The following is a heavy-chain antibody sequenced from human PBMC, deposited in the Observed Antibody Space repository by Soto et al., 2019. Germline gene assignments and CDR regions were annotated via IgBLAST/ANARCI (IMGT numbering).Heavy chain of an antibody. CDR2: IYYSGST. J-gene: IGHJ6*02. CDR3: ASLAGPSNYYYYGMDV. Sequence: SETLSLTCTVSGGSISSGGYYWSWIRQHPGKGLEWIGYIYYSGSTYYNPSLKSRVTISVDTSKNQFSLKLSSVTAADTAVYYCASLAGPSNYYYYGMDVWGQGTTVTV. V-gene: IGHV4-31*03. CDR1: GGSISSGGYY.